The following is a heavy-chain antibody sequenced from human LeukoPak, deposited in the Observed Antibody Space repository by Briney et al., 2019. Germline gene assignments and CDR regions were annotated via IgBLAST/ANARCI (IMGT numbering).Heavy chain of an antibody. Sequence: SVKVSCKASGGTFSSYAISWVRQAPGQGLEWMGGIIPIFGTANYAQKFQGRVTITTDESTSTAYMELSSLRSEDTAVYYCARGDYAHDAFDIWGQGTMVTVSS. J-gene: IGHJ3*02. CDR2: IIPIFGTA. D-gene: IGHD4-17*01. CDR3: ARGDYAHDAFDI. CDR1: GGTFSSYA. V-gene: IGHV1-69*05.